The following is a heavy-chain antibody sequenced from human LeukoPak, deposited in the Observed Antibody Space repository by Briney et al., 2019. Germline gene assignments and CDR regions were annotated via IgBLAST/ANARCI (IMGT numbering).Heavy chain of an antibody. J-gene: IGHJ4*02. CDR2: IIPILGIA. V-gene: IGHV1-69*10. CDR1: GGTFSSYA. Sequence: ASVKVSCKASGGTFSSYAISWVRQAPGQGLEWMGGIIPILGIANYAQKFQGRVTITADKSTSTAYMELSSLRSEDTAVYYCARALVTGYFDYWGQGTLVTVSS. CDR3: ARALVTGYFDY. D-gene: IGHD3-10*01.